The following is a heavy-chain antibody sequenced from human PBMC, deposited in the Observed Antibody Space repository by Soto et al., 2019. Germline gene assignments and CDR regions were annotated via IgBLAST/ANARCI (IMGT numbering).Heavy chain of an antibody. Sequence: EVQLVQSGAELKKPGESLKISCKGSGYSFNTFWIGWVRQMPGKGLECMGIIYPGDSDTRYSPSFQGQVTISVDKSVTTAYLQWSSLKASDTAMYYCARLGAGSVGTPIGFFDYWAQGTLVTVSS. CDR2: IYPGDSDT. CDR3: ARLGAGSVGTPIGFFDY. J-gene: IGHJ4*02. D-gene: IGHD3-10*01. V-gene: IGHV5-51*03. CDR1: GYSFNTFW.